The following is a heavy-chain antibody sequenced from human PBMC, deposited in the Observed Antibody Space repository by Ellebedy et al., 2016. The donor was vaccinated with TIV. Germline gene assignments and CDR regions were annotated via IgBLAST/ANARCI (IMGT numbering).Heavy chain of an antibody. CDR1: GFTFSDYT. CDR2: ISSRGSSTI. D-gene: IGHD2-15*01. CDR3: GRAPTAATYLDF. Sequence: GGSLRLSCAASGFTFSDYTMNWVRQAPGKGLEWISYISSRGSSTIYYADSVKGRFTISRDNAKSSLYLQIDSLSAEDTAVYYCGRAPTAATYLDFWGQGTLVTVSS. J-gene: IGHJ4*02. V-gene: IGHV3-48*04.